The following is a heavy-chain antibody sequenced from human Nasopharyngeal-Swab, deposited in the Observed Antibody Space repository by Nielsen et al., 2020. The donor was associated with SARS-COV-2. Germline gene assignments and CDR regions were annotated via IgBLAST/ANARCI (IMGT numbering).Heavy chain of an antibody. CDR2: ISYDGSNK. CDR3: ARDGGYYDSSGYAQLFDY. D-gene: IGHD3-22*01. CDR1: GFTFSSYG. Sequence: GGSLRLSCAASGFTFSSYGMHWVRQAPGKGLEWVVVISYDGSNKYYADSVKGRSTISRDNSKNTLYLQMNSLRAEDTAVYYCARDGGYYDSSGYAQLFDYWGQGTLVTVSS. V-gene: IGHV3-30*03. J-gene: IGHJ4*02.